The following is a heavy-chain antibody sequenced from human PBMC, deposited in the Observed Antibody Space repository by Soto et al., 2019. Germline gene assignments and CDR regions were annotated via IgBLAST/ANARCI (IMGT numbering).Heavy chain of an antibody. CDR1: GFTFSSYG. V-gene: IGHV3-30*18. Sequence: GGSLRLSCAASGFTFSSYGMHWVRQAPGKGLEWVAVISYDGSNKYYADTVKGRFTISRDNSKNTLYLQMNSLRAEDTAVYYCAKVSGSARGMDVWGQGTTVTVSS. J-gene: IGHJ6*02. CDR3: AKVSGSARGMDV. D-gene: IGHD3-22*01. CDR2: ISYDGSNK.